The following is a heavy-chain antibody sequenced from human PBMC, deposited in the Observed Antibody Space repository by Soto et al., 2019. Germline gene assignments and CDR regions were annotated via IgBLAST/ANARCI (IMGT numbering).Heavy chain of an antibody. CDR3: AGGGFQLGVSNGGERFDS. D-gene: IGHD3-16*01. CDR2: IKQDGSER. CDR1: GFTFSNYW. J-gene: IGHJ4*02. V-gene: IGHV3-7*04. Sequence: EVQLAESGGGLGQPGGSLRLSCAASGFTFSNYWINWVRQAPGKGLEWVANIKQDGSERYYVDSVKGRFTISRDNATNPLYLQMDSLRAEDTAVYSCAGGGFQLGVSNGGERFDSWGQGTLVTVSS.